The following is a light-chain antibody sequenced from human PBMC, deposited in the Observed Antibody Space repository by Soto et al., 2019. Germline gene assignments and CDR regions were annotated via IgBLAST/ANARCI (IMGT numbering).Light chain of an antibody. CDR3: SSYSNVETSACV. CDR2: EVT. V-gene: IGLV2-14*01. Sequence: QSVLTQPASVSGSPGQSITISCTGTSGDIGSYNLVSWYQQHPDKAPKLINYEVTDRPSGVSNRFSGSKSGNTASLTISGLQAEDEAEYYCSSYSNVETSACVFGTGTKLTVL. CDR1: SGDIGSYNL. J-gene: IGLJ1*01.